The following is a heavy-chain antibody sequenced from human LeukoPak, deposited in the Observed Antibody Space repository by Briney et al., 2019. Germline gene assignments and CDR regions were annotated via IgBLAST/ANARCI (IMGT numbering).Heavy chain of an antibody. Sequence: PGGSLRLSCTVSGFTVSSNSMSWVRQAPGKGLEWVSFIRYDGSNKYYADSVKGRFTISRDNSKNTLYLQMNSLRAEDTAVYYCAKDLSPQPYTNGPGSYGYHSQFSYFDYWGQGTLVTVSS. D-gene: IGHD5-18*01. J-gene: IGHJ4*02. CDR1: GFTVSSNS. V-gene: IGHV3-30*02. CDR3: AKDLSPQPYTNGPGSYGYHSQFSYFDY. CDR2: IRYDGSNK.